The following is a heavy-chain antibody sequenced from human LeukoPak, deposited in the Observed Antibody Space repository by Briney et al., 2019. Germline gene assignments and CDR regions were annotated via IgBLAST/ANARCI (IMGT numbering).Heavy chain of an antibody. J-gene: IGHJ4*02. CDR3: ARVSDCGGDCYPGLFDY. CDR2: IKQDGSEG. CDR1: GFTFSDYW. V-gene: IGHV3-7*01. Sequence: GGSLRLSCAASGFTFSDYWMTWVRQAPGKGLEWVANIKQDGSEGYYVDSVKGRFTMSRDNAKNLLYLQMNSLRAEDTAVYYCARVSDCGGDCYPGLFDYWGQGTLVTVSS. D-gene: IGHD2-21*01.